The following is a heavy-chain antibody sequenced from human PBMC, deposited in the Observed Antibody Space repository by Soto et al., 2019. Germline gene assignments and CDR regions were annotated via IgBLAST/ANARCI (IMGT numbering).Heavy chain of an antibody. Sequence: ASEKVSCKASGYTFTNYGIHWVRQAPGQGLEWMGIINPSGGSTSYAQKFQGRVTMTRDTSTSTVYMELSSLRSEDTAVYYCARTPDSSGWLLDYWGQGTLVTVSS. D-gene: IGHD6-19*01. CDR1: GYTFTNYG. J-gene: IGHJ4*02. CDR3: ARTPDSSGWLLDY. CDR2: INPSGGST. V-gene: IGHV1-46*01.